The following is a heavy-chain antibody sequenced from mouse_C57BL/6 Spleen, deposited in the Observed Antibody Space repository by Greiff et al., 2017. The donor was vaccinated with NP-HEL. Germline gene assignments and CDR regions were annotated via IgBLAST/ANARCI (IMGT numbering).Heavy chain of an antibody. CDR1: GYTFTSYW. D-gene: IGHD3-3*01. V-gene: IGHV1-52*01. CDR3: ARKGTAHAMDY. Sequence: QVHVKQPGAELVRPGSSVKLSCKASGYTFTSYWMHWVKQRPIQGLEWIGNIDPSDSETHYIQKFKDKATLTVDKSSSTAYMQLSSLTSEDSAVYYCARKGTAHAMDYWGQGTSVTVSS. J-gene: IGHJ4*01. CDR2: IDPSDSET.